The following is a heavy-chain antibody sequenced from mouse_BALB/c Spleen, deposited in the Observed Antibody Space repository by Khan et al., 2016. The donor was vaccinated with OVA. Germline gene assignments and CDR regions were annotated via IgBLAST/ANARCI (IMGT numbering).Heavy chain of an antibody. V-gene: IGHV5-6*01. Sequence: EVQLVESGGDLMKPGGSLKLSCAASGLTFSAYCMSWFRQTPDKRLEWVATINSDRYYTYYPDSVQGRFTFSRNNAKNTLSLQLSSLKSADTAIFYCESHVTGSFDYWGQGTLVTVSA. D-gene: IGHD4-1*01. CDR1: GLTFSAYC. CDR2: INSDRYYT. J-gene: IGHJ3*01. CDR3: ESHVTGSFDY.